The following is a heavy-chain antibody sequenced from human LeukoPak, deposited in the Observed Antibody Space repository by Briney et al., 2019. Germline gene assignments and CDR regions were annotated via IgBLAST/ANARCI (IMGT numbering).Heavy chain of an antibody. CDR2: ISGYNGNT. CDR3: ARPNYPGGSGSYGGTNWFDP. J-gene: IGHJ5*02. Sequence: ASVKVSCKASGYTFTYYGISWVRQAPGQGPEWMGWISGYNGNTNYAQKFQGRVTMTTDTSTSTAYVELRSLRSDDTALYYCARPNYPGGSGSYGGTNWFDPWGQGTLVTVSS. CDR1: GYTFTYYG. V-gene: IGHV1-18*01. D-gene: IGHD3-10*01.